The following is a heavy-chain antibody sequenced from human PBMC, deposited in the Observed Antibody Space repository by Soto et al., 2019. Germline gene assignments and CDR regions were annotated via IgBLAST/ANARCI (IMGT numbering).Heavy chain of an antibody. V-gene: IGHV1-18*01. Sequence: QVQLVQSGAEVKKPGASVRVSCKTSGYTFSNYGITWVRQAPGQGLEWMGWLSAYNGDTSSSEKLQDRFTMTTDTSTNTLYMDLRSLTSVDTAVYYCARWSAIVGGAEALDVWGQGTMVIVSS. CDR3: ARWSAIVGGAEALDV. CDR1: GYTFSNYG. D-gene: IGHD1-26*01. J-gene: IGHJ3*01. CDR2: LSAYNGDT.